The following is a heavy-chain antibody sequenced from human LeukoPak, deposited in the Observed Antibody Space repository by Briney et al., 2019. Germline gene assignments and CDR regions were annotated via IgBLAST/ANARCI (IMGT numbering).Heavy chain of an antibody. CDR1: GGTFSSCA. Sequence: ASVKVSCKASGGTFSSCAITWVRQAPGQGLEWMGRIIPIIGVANYAQKFQGRVTIIADKSTSTTYMELSSLRSEDTAVYYCARGSSTSGWFDPWGQGTLVTVSP. CDR3: ARGSSTSGWFDP. V-gene: IGHV1-69*04. J-gene: IGHJ5*02. CDR2: IIPIIGVA. D-gene: IGHD2-2*01.